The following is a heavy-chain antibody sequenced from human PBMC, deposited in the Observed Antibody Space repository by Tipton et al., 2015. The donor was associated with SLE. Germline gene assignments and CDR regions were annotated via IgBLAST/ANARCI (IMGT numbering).Heavy chain of an antibody. CDR1: GDSVSSNSAA. CDR3: ARALSSSWSYSYYYYYGMDV. Sequence: GLVKPSQTLSLTCAISGDSVSSNSAAWNWIRQSPSRGLEWLGRTYYRSKWYNDYAVSVKSRITINPDTSKNQFSLQLNSVTPEDTAVYYCARALSSSWSYSYYYYYGMDVWGQGTTVTVSS. D-gene: IGHD6-13*01. V-gene: IGHV6-1*01. CDR2: TYYRSKWYN. J-gene: IGHJ6*02.